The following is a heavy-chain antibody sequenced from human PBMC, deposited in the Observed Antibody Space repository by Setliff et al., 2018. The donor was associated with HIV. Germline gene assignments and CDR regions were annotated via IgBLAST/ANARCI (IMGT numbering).Heavy chain of an antibody. D-gene: IGHD1-1*01. Sequence: SETLSLTCGVYGGSFSGYYWTWIRQPPGKGLEWIGEINHRGTTNSNPSLKRRVTISVDTSKSQFSLRLSSVTAADTAVYYCARPRLWRDAFDIWGQGAMVTV. V-gene: IGHV4-34*01. J-gene: IGHJ3*02. CDR3: ARPRLWRDAFDI. CDR2: INHRGTT. CDR1: GGSFSGYY.